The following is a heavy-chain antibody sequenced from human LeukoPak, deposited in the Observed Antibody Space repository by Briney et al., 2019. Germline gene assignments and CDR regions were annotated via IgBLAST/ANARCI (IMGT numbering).Heavy chain of an antibody. D-gene: IGHD6-13*01. Sequence: ASVKVSCKASGYTFTGYYMHWVRQAPGQGLEWMGWINPNSGGTIYAQKFQGRVTMTEDTSTDTAYMELSSLRSEDTAVYYCATDVSSQYDGFDIWGQGTMVNVSS. CDR1: GYTFTGYY. CDR2: INPNSGGT. V-gene: IGHV1-2*02. CDR3: ATDVSSQYDGFDI. J-gene: IGHJ3*02.